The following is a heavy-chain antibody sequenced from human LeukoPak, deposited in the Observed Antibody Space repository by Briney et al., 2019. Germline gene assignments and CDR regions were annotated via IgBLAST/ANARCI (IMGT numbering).Heavy chain of an antibody. CDR1: VGSIISGSSY. D-gene: IGHD2-21*02. Sequence: SQTRSLTATVPVGSIISGSSYGSWIRQPPGKGLDWLGGIYTIGSTKYNPSLKSRVTISVDTSKNQFSLKLSSVTAADTAVYYCARVSCGGDCRGHYYHYYMDVWGKGTTVTISS. J-gene: IGHJ6*03. CDR3: ARVSCGGDCRGHYYHYYMDV. V-gene: IGHV4-61*02. CDR2: IYTIGST.